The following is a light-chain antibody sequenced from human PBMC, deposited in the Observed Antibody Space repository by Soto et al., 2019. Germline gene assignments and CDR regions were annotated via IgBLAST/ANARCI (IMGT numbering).Light chain of an antibody. V-gene: IGKV3-20*01. CDR2: AAS. Sequence: EIVLTQSPGTLSLSPGERATLSCRTSQSVSSSYLSWYQQKPGQAPRLLIYAASSRATGIPDRFSGSGSATDFTLTISRLEPEDFAMYYCQQFGTSPTMYTFGQGTKLEIK. CDR3: QQFGTSPTMYT. J-gene: IGKJ2*01. CDR1: QSVSSSY.